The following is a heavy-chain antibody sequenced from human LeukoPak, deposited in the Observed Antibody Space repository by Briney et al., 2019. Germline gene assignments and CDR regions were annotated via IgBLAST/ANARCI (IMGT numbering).Heavy chain of an antibody. CDR3: ARSTTINSVDY. CDR1: EFTFSSCE. V-gene: IGHV3-48*03. Sequence: GGSLRLSCAASEFTFSSCEMNWVRQAPGKGLEGVSYISRTGSNTYYADSVKGRFTISRDNAKNSLYLQMNSLRAEDTAVYYCARSTTINSVDYWGQGTLVTVSS. J-gene: IGHJ4*02. CDR2: ISRTGSNT. D-gene: IGHD1-26*01.